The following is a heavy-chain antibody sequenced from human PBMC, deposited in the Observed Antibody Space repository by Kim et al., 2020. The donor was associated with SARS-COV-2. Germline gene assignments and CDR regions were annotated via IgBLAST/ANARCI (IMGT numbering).Heavy chain of an antibody. Sequence: STSYAQKFQGRVTMTRDTSTSTVYMELSSLRSEDTAVYYCARGGGRNFDYWGQGTLVTVSS. CDR3: ARGGGRNFDY. V-gene: IGHV1-46*01. CDR2: ST. J-gene: IGHJ4*02.